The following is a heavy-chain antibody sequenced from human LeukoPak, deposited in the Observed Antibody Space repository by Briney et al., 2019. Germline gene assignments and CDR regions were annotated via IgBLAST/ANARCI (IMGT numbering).Heavy chain of an antibody. CDR1: GFTFSSYA. CDR2: IGGSGGST. D-gene: IGHD3-22*01. Sequence: GGSLRLSCAASGFTFSSYAMSWVRQAPGKGLEWVSAIGGSGGSTYYADSVKGRFTISRDNSKNTLYLQMNSLRAEDTAVYYCARDYYDSTGRHDAFDIWGQGTMVTVSS. V-gene: IGHV3-23*01. CDR3: ARDYYDSTGRHDAFDI. J-gene: IGHJ3*02.